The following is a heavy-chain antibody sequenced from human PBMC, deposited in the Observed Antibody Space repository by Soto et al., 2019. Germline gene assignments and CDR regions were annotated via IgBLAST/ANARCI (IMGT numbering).Heavy chain of an antibody. CDR2: IYYRGST. Sequence: SETLSLTCTVSGDSISNYFCSWIRQPPGKGLEWIGYIYYRGSTNYNPSLKSRVTISVDKSKNQFSLKLSSVTAADTAVHYCARYYDSSGYYYKWFDPWGQGTLVTVS. J-gene: IGHJ5*02. D-gene: IGHD3-22*01. CDR1: GDSISNYF. CDR3: ARYYDSSGYYYKWFDP. V-gene: IGHV4-59*01.